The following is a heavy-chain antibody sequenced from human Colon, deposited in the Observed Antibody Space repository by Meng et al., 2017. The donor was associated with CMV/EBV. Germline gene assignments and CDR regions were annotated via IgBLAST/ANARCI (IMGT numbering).Heavy chain of an antibody. Sequence: GSGFTFSNYGMHWVRQSPGKGLEWVAVIWNDGSYKYYADSVKGRFPISRDNLKNTLYLQMDTLRVEDTAFYYCARPTEGPGSFLIDHWGQGALVTVSS. V-gene: IGHV3-33*01. CDR3: ARPTEGPGSFLIDH. J-gene: IGHJ4*02. CDR2: IWNDGSYK. CDR1: GFTFSNYG. D-gene: IGHD3-10*01.